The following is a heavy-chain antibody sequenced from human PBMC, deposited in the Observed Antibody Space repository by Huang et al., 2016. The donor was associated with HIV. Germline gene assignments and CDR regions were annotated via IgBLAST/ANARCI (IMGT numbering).Heavy chain of an antibody. CDR1: GFTFSTYN. V-gene: IGHV3-48*01. CDR2: ITSSSGSI. D-gene: IGHD3-10*01. CDR3: ARFGSYYYGSGSYLDAFDI. J-gene: IGHJ3*02. Sequence: EVQLMESGGGLVQPGGSMRLSCAASGFTFSTYNMNWFRQAPGNGLEWVSYITSSSGSIYYADSVKGRFTISRDNAKNSLYLQMNSLRAEDTAVYYCARFGSYYYGSGSYLDAFDIWGQGTMVTVSS.